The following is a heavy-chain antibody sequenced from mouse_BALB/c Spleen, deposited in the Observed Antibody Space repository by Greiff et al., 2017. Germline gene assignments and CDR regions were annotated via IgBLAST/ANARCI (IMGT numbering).Heavy chain of an antibody. CDR1: GFTFSSYG. CDR2: ISSGGSYT. V-gene: IGHV5-6*01. Sequence: EVKLVESGGDLVKPGGSLKLSCAASGFTFSSYGMSWVRQTPDKRLEWVATISSGGSYTYYPDSVKGRFTISRDNAKNTLYLQMSSLKSEDTAMYYCARGDSDWAMDYWGQGTSVTVSS. D-gene: IGHD3-3*01. CDR3: ARGDSDWAMDY. J-gene: IGHJ4*01.